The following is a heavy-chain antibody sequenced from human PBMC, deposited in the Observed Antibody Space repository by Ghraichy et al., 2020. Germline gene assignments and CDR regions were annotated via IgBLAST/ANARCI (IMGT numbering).Heavy chain of an antibody. CDR2: ISWDGGST. CDR3: AKGLPDYSHPWLMDV. V-gene: IGHV3-43D*04. Sequence: GGSLRLSCAASGFTFDDYAMHWVRQAPGKGLEWVSLISWDGGSTYYADSVKGRFTISRDNSKNSLYLQMNSLRAEDTALYYCAKGLPDYSHPWLMDVWGQGTTVTVSS. CDR1: GFTFDDYA. J-gene: IGHJ6*02. D-gene: IGHD4-11*01.